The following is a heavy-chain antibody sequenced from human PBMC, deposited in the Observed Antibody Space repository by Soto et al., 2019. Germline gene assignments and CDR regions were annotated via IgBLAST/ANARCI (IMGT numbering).Heavy chain of an antibody. V-gene: IGHV3-43*01. CDR2: ISWDGGST. J-gene: IGHJ6*02. Sequence: PGGSLRLSCAASGFTFDDYTMHWVRQAPGKGLEWVSLISWDGGSTYYADSVKGRFTISRDNSKNSLYLQMNSLRTEDTALYYCAKDSLRRRFLEWLPSIPDVWGQGTTVTVSS. CDR3: AKDSLRRRFLEWLPSIPDV. CDR1: GFTFDDYT. D-gene: IGHD3-3*01.